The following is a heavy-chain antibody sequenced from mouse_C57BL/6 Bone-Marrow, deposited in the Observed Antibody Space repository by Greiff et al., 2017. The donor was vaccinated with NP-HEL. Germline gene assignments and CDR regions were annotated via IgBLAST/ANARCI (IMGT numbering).Heavy chain of an antibody. CDR1: GYTFTSYW. CDR3: VIYYDSYFDY. V-gene: IGHV1-55*01. Sequence: QVQLQQPGAELVKPGASVKMSPKASGYTFTSYWITWVKQRPGQGLEWIGDIYPGSGSTNYNEKFKGKATLTVDTSSSTADMQLSSLTSEDSAVYYCVIYYDSYFDYWGQGTTLTVSS. CDR2: IYPGSGST. D-gene: IGHD2-4*01. J-gene: IGHJ2*01.